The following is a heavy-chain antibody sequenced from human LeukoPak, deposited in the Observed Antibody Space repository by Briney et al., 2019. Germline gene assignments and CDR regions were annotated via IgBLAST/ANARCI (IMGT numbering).Heavy chain of an antibody. CDR3: ARDGYYGSGSYYQFDY. CDR1: GFTFSSYG. D-gene: IGHD3-10*01. Sequence: GVLRLSCAASGFTFSSYGMHWVRQAPGKGLEWVAVIWYDGSNKYYADSVKGRFTISRDNSKNTLYLQMNSLRAEDTAVYYCARDGYYGSGSYYQFDYWGQGTLATVSS. CDR2: IWYDGSNK. V-gene: IGHV3-33*01. J-gene: IGHJ4*02.